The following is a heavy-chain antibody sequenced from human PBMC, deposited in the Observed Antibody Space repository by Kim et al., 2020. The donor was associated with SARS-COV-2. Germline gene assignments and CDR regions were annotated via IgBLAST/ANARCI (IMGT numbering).Heavy chain of an antibody. D-gene: IGHD6-13*01. J-gene: IGHJ6*02. CDR3: ASTQVSSSWYRYYYYGMDV. CDR2: IYYSGST. CDR1: GGSISSSSYY. Sequence: SETLSLTCTVSGGSISSSSYYWGWIRQPPGKGLEWIGSIYYSGSTYYNPSLKSRVTISVDTSKNQFSLKLSSVTAADTSVYYCASTQVSSSWYRYYYYGMDVWGQGTTVTVSS. V-gene: IGHV4-39*01.